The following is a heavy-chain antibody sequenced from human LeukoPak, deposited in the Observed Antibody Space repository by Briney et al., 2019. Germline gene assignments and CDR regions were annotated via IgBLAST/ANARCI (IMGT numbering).Heavy chain of an antibody. CDR1: GGSISSSSYY. Sequence: SETLSLTCTVSGGSISSSSYYWGWIRQPPGKGLEWIGSIYYSGSTYYNPSLKSRVTISVDTSKNQFSLKLSSVTAADTAVYYCARPAGRVVPAAFDYWGQGTLVTVSS. D-gene: IGHD2-2*01. CDR3: ARPAGRVVPAAFDY. CDR2: IYYSGST. J-gene: IGHJ4*02. V-gene: IGHV4-39*01.